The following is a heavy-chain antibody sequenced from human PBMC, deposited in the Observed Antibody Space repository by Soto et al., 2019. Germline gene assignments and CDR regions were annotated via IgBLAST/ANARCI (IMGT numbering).Heavy chain of an antibody. D-gene: IGHD2-15*01. CDR2: IIPIFGTT. Sequence: QVQLVQSGAEVKNPGCSVKVSCKASGGTFSSYAISWVRQAPGQGLEWMGGIIPIFGTTNYAQKFQGRVTITAPESTSTAYMELSSLRSDDTAVYYCARVVTVVKSFHYWYFDLWGRGTLVTVSS. V-gene: IGHV1-69*12. J-gene: IGHJ2*01. CDR3: ARVVTVVKSFHYWYFDL. CDR1: GGTFSSYA.